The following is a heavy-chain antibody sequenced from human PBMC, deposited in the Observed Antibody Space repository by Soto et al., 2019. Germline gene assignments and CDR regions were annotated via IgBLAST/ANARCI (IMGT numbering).Heavy chain of an antibody. J-gene: IGHJ6*02. CDR3: ARVAPPKYYDFWSGYYLYYYGMDV. V-gene: IGHV3-7*03. CDR2: IKQDGSEK. Sequence: PGGSLRLSCAASGFTFSSYWMSWVRQAPGKGLEWVANIKQDGSEKYYVDSVKGRFTISRDNAKNSLYLQMNSLRAEDTAVYYCARVAPPKYYDFWSGYYLYYYGMDVWGQGTTVTVSS. CDR1: GFTFSSYW. D-gene: IGHD3-3*01.